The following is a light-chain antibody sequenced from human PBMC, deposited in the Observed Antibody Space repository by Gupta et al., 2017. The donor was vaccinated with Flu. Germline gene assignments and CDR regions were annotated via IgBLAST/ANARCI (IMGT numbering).Light chain of an antibody. V-gene: IGKV2-28*01. Sequence: DVVLTQSPLSLSVTPGEPASISCWSSQSLLPSYGKNYLDWYLQKPGQSPHLLIYWGSTRASGVPDRFSGSGSGTDFTLKISRVEAEDVGVYYCMQALQTPRTFGQGTKVEIK. CDR3: MQALQTPRT. CDR2: WGS. CDR1: QSLLPSYGKNY. J-gene: IGKJ1*01.